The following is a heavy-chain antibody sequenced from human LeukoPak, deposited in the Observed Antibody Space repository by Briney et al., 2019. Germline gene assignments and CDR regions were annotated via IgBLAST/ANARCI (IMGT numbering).Heavy chain of an antibody. D-gene: IGHD3-3*01. CDR2: VSGSGRNT. J-gene: IGHJ4*02. CDR3: VKEYHSRGFGAYFDY. V-gene: IGHV3-23*01. CDR1: GFTFSNYA. Sequence: GGSLRLSCAGSGFTFSNYAMTWVRQAPGKGLEWVSSVSGSGRNTFYPDSVEGRFTISRDNSKNTVYLQMNSLRAEDTAVYYCVKEYHSRGFGAYFDYWGQGTLVTVSS.